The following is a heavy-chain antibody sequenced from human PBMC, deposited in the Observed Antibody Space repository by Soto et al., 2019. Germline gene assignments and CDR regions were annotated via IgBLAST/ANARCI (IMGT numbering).Heavy chain of an antibody. J-gene: IGHJ1*01. Sequence: GGSLRLSCAASGFTVSSNYMSWVRQAPGKGLEWVSVIYSGGSTYYADSVKGRFTISRDNSKNTLYLQMNSLRAEDTAVYYCAKANIYGDSPAWGQGTLVTVSS. CDR1: GFTVSSNY. D-gene: IGHD4-17*01. CDR2: IYSGGST. V-gene: IGHV3-53*01. CDR3: AKANIYGDSPA.